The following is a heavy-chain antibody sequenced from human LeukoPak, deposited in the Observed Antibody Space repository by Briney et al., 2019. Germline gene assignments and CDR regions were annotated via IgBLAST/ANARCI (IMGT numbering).Heavy chain of an antibody. CDR2: IYYSGST. J-gene: IGHJ5*02. V-gene: IGHV4-59*12. Sequence: SETLSLTCTVSGGSISSYYWSWIRQPPGKGLEWIGYIYYSGSTNYNPSLKSRITISVDTSKNQFSLKLSSVTAADTAVYYCARGLGSGYYYSIRSNWFDPWGQGTLVTVSS. D-gene: IGHD3-22*01. CDR1: GGSISSYY. CDR3: ARGLGSGYYYSIRSNWFDP.